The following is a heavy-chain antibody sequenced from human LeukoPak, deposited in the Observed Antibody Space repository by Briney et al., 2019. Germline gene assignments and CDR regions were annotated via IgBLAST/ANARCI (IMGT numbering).Heavy chain of an antibody. J-gene: IGHJ5*02. Sequence: SETLSLTCTVSGASITTYSWNWIRQPAGKGLEWIGRIHGNGSTNYNPSLKSRVTMSLDTSKSQFSLKLPSVTAADTSLYYCARERVVSDYNWFDPWGQGTLVTVSS. D-gene: IGHD6-25*01. V-gene: IGHV4-4*07. CDR1: GASITTYS. CDR2: IHGNGST. CDR3: ARERVVSDYNWFDP.